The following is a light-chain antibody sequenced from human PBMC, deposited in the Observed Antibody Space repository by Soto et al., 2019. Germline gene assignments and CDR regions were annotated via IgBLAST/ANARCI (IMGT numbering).Light chain of an antibody. J-gene: IGKJ1*01. Sequence: EIVLTQSPATLSLSPGERATLSCRASRSINNYLAWYQQRPGQAPRLLFYDASNRATGIPARFNGSGSGTDFTLTITALEPDDFATYYCQQYNTYWTFGQGTKVEIK. V-gene: IGKV3-11*01. CDR3: QQYNTYWT. CDR2: DAS. CDR1: RSINNY.